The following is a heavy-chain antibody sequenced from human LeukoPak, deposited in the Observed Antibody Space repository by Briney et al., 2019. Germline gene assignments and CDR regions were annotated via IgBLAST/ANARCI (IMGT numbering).Heavy chain of an antibody. CDR2: ISSSSSYI. J-gene: IGHJ6*03. Sequence: PGGSLRLSCAASGFTFSSYSMNWVRQAPGKGLEWVSSISSSSSYIYYADSVKGRFTISRDNAKNSLYLQMNSLRAEDTAVYYCARDGEQQLVLIYYYYYMDVWGKGTTVTISS. V-gene: IGHV3-21*01. CDR1: GFTFSSYS. CDR3: ARDGEQQLVLIYYYYYMDV. D-gene: IGHD6-13*01.